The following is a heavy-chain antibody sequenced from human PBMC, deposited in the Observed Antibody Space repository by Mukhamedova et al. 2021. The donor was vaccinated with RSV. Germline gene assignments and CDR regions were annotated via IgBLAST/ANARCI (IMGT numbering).Heavy chain of an antibody. CDR3: ARERSSFLDY. J-gene: IGHJ4*02. V-gene: IGHV3-53*01. CDR2: IYSGGST. Sequence: VIYSGGSTYYADSVKGRFTISRENSKNTLYLQMNSLRAEDTAVYYCARERSSFLDYWGQGTLVTVSS.